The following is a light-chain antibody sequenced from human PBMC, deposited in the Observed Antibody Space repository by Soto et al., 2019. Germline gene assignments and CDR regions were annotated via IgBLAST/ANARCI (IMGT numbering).Light chain of an antibody. V-gene: IGLV2-11*01. Sequence: QSVLTQPRSVSGSPGQSVTISCTGTSSDVGRYNYVSWYQQHPGKAPKLIIYDVTKRPSGVPDRFSGSKSGNTASLTLSGLQAEDEVDYYCCSYAGGYIFVFGTGTKVTVL. CDR3: CSYAGGYIFV. CDR2: DVT. CDR1: SSDVGRYNY. J-gene: IGLJ1*01.